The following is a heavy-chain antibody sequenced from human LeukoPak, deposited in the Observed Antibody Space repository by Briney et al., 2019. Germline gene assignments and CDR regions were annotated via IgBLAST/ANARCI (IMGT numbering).Heavy chain of an antibody. J-gene: IGHJ5*02. V-gene: IGHV3-43*01. CDR1: GFTFDDYT. CDR2: ISWDGGST. Sequence: PGGSLRLSCAASGFTFDDYTMHWVRQAPGKGLEWVSLISWDGGSTYYADSVKGRFTISRDNAKNSLYLQMNSLRAEDTAVYYCARDYSSSSLWFDPWGQGTLVTVSS. D-gene: IGHD6-6*01. CDR3: ARDYSSSSLWFDP.